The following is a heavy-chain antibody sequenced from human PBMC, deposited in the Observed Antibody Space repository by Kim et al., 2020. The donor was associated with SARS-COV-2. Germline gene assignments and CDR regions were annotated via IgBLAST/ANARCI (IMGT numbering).Heavy chain of an antibody. V-gene: IGHV3-30*18. CDR3: AKKPLRGNRDPYYMDV. J-gene: IGHJ6*03. CDR1: GFTFSSYG. Sequence: GGSLRLSCAASGFTFSSYGMHWVRQAPGKGLEWVAVISYDGSNKYYADSVKGRFTISRDNSKNTLYLQMNSLRAEDTAVYYCAKKPLRGNRDPYYMDVWGKGTTVTVSS. D-gene: IGHD3-16*01. CDR2: ISYDGSNK.